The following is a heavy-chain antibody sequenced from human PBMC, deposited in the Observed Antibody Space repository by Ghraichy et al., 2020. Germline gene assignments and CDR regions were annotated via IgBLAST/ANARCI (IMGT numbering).Heavy chain of an antibody. D-gene: IGHD3-3*01. Sequence: ASVKVSCRTSGFSFTGYYMHWVRQVPGQGLEWVGWINPDGGGTNYAQKFQGRVTLTRDTSISTVYMELRRLTSDDTAIYYCTRDHTRRFDYWGRGTLITVSS. V-gene: IGHV1-2*02. CDR3: TRDHTRRFDY. J-gene: IGHJ4*02. CDR1: GFSFTGYY. CDR2: INPDGGGT.